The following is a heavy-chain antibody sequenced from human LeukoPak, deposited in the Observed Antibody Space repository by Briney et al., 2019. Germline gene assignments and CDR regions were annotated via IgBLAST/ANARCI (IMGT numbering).Heavy chain of an antibody. V-gene: IGHV3-23*01. J-gene: IGHJ4*02. CDR3: AKVTLGAIYYFDN. Sequence: GGSLRLSCAASGFTFSSYAMTWVRQAPGKGLEWDSIISSSGGGTDYADSVKGRFTISRDNSKNTLYLQMSSLRAEDTAVYYCAKVTLGAIYYFDNWGQGTLVTVSS. CDR1: GFTFSSYA. D-gene: IGHD2-21*01. CDR2: ISSSGGGT.